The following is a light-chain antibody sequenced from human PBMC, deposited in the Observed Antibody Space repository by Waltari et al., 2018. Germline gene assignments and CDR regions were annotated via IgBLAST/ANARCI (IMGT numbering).Light chain of an antibody. CDR3: QVWDGTTDHPYVV. Sequence: SYVLTQPPSVSVAPGQTARITCGGSTIGNRGVYWYQQKPGQAPLLVIYDESDRPAGIPDRFSGSKSGTTATLTISGVEAGDEAEYYCQVWDGTTDHPYVVFGGGTKLTVL. CDR2: DES. J-gene: IGLJ2*01. CDR1: TIGNRG. V-gene: IGLV3-21*02.